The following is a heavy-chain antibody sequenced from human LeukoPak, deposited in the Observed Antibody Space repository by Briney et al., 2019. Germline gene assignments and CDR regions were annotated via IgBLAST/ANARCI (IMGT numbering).Heavy chain of an antibody. CDR1: GFTFSSYG. Sequence: GALRLSCAASGFTFSSYGMHWVRQAPGKGLEWVAVISYDGSNKYYADSVKGRFTISRDNSKNTLYLQMNSLRAEDTAVYYCARESRTTDYWGQGTLVTVSS. CDR2: ISYDGSNK. J-gene: IGHJ4*02. V-gene: IGHV3-30*03. CDR3: ARESRTTDY. D-gene: IGHD1-7*01.